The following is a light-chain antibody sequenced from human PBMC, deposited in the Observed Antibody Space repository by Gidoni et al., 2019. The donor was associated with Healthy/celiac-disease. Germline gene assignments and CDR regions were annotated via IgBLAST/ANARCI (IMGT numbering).Light chain of an antibody. CDR3: ISYTSSSTVV. CDR1: SSDFGGYNY. CDR2: DVS. J-gene: IGLJ2*01. V-gene: IGLV2-14*01. Sequence: QSALTQPASVSGSPGQSITISCTGTSSDFGGYNYVSWYQQHPGKAPTLMIYDVSNRPSGVSNLFSGSKSGNTASLTISGLQAEDEAVYYCISYTSSSTVVFGGGTKLTVL.